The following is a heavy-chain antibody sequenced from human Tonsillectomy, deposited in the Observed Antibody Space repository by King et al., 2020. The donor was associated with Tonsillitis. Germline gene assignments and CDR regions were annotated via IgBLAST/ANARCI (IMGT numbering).Heavy chain of an antibody. V-gene: IGHV3-23*04. CDR3: AKVVSTAMVYYFDY. D-gene: IGHD5-18*01. J-gene: IGHJ4*02. CDR2: ISGSGGST. Sequence: VQLVESGGGLVQPGGSLRLSCAASGFTFSSSAMAWVRQAPGKGLEWFSGISGSGGSTYYADSVKGRFTISRDNSQNTLNLQMNILGAEDTALYYCAKVVSTAMVYYFDYWGQGTLVTVSS. CDR1: GFTFSSSA.